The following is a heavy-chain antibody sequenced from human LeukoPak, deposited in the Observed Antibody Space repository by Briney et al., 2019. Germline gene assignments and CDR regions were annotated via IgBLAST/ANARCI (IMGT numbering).Heavy chain of an antibody. CDR1: GFTFSSYS. CDR2: ISSSSSYI. D-gene: IGHD1-1*01. CDR3: ARLVQLKRQFDY. V-gene: IGHV3-21*01. Sequence: PGGSLRLSCAASGFTFSSYSMDWVRQAPGKGLEWVSSISSSSSYIYYADSVKGRFTISRDNAKNSLYLQMNSLRAEDTAVYYCARLVQLKRQFDYWGQGTLVTVSS. J-gene: IGHJ4*02.